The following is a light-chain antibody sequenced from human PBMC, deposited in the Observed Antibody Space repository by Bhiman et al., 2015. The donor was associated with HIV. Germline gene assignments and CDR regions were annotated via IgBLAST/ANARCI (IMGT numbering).Light chain of an antibody. J-gene: IGLJ1*01. Sequence: SYVLTQPPSVSVAPGETAGISCRGDNIGSKSVHWYQQKSGQAPVLLISCDTHRPSGVPDRFSGSKSGTSASLAISGLRSEDEADYYCAAWDDSLSGPYVFGTGTKVSVL. V-gene: IGLV3-21*04. CDR1: NIGSKS. CDR3: AAWDDSLSGPYV. CDR2: CDT.